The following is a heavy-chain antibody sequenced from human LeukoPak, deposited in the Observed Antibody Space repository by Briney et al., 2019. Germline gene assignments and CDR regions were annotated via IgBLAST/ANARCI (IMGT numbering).Heavy chain of an antibody. CDR1: GGSISSSSYY. CDR3: ARFSGDYDILTGYYGY. V-gene: IGHV4-39*07. CDR2: IYYSGST. J-gene: IGHJ4*02. Sequence: SGTLSLTCTVSGGSISSSSYYWGWIRQPPGKGLEWIGSIYYSGSTYYNPSLKSRVTISVDTSKNQFSLKLSSVTAADTAVYYCARFSGDYDILTGYYGYWGQGTLVTVSS. D-gene: IGHD3-9*01.